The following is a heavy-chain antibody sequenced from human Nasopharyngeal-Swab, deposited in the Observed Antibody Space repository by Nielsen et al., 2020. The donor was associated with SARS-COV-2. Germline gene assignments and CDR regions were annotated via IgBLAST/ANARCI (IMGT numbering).Heavy chain of an antibody. CDR1: GDIVSIHSAG. CDR3: ARGRDFSFDS. CDR2: TLYRSKWYN. V-gene: IGHV6-1*01. Sequence: SQPLSLTCAISGDIVSIHSAGWNWIRQSPSRGLEWLGRTLYRSKWYNDYAESVKSRIAVNPDTSKNQFSLQLNSVTPEDTAVYYCARGRDFSFDSWGQGTLVTASS. J-gene: IGHJ4*02. D-gene: IGHD3-3*01.